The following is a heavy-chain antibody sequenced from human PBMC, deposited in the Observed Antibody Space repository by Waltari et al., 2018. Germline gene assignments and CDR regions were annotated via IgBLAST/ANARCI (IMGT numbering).Heavy chain of an antibody. Sequence: EVQLVESGGGLVQPGGSLRLSCAASGFTFSSDWMSWVRQAPGKGLEWVDRITQEGSEKYNVDSVKGRFTISLYNAKNSLYLQMNSLRAEDTAVYYCARVGYEAYYYYYYMDVWGKGTTVTVSS. V-gene: IGHV3-7*01. D-gene: IGHD1-1*01. CDR1: GFTFSSDW. CDR2: ITQEGSEK. J-gene: IGHJ6*03. CDR3: ARVGYEAYYYYYYMDV.